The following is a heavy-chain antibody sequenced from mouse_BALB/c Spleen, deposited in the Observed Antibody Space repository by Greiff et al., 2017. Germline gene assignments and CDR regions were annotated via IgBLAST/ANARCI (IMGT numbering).Heavy chain of an antibody. J-gene: IGHJ4*01. CDR3: ARGVLRRGGAMDY. CDR1: GFNIKDYY. V-gene: IGHV14-1*02. Sequence: EVQLQQSGAELVRPGALVKLSCKASGFNIKDYYMHWVKQRPEQGLEWIGWIDPENGNTIYDPKFQGKASITADTSSNTAYLQLSSLTSEDTAVYYCARGVLRRGGAMDYWGQGTSVTVSS. D-gene: IGHD2-12*01. CDR2: IDPENGNT.